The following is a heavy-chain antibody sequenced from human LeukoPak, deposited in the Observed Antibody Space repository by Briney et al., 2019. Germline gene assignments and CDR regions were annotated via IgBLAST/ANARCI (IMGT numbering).Heavy chain of an antibody. Sequence: SETLSLTCTVSGYSISSGYYWGWIRQPPGKGLEWIGSIYHSGSTYYNPSLKSRVTISVDTSKNQFSLKLSSVIAADTTVYYCASALGSSSWYGDKTPYWWFDPWGQGTLVTVSS. CDR1: GYSISSGYY. CDR2: IYHSGST. D-gene: IGHD6-13*01. J-gene: IGHJ5*02. V-gene: IGHV4-38-2*02. CDR3: ASALGSSSWYGDKTPYWWFDP.